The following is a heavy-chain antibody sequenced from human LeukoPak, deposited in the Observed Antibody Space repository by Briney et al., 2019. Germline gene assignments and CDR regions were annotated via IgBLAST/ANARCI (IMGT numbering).Heavy chain of an antibody. D-gene: IGHD5-24*01. V-gene: IGHV4-59*01. CDR1: GGSIGSYY. J-gene: IGHJ4*02. CDR2: IYYSGST. CDR3: ARGVSEMATIYYFDY. Sequence: SQTLSLTCTVSGGSIGSYYWSWIRQPPGKGLEWIGYIYYSGSTNYNPSLKSRVTISVDTSKNQLSLKLSSVTAADTAVYYCARGVSEMATIYYFDYWGQGTLVTVSS.